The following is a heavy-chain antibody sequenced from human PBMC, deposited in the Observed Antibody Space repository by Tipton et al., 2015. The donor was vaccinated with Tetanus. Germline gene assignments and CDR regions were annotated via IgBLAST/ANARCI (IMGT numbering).Heavy chain of an antibody. CDR1: GGSITSNY. CDR3: ARHAGAGATIWGTDY. V-gene: IGHV4-4*07. D-gene: IGHD3-9*01. CDR2: IYAPGIT. Sequence: TLSLTCTVSGGSITSNYWTWIRQPAGKGLEWIGRIYAPGITNYNPSLKSRVSMSVDTSKNQFSLRLSSVTAADTAVYYCARHAGAGATIWGTDYWGQGTLVTVSS. J-gene: IGHJ4*02.